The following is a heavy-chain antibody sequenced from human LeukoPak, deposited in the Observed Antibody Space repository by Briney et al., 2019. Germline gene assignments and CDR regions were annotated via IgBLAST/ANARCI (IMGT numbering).Heavy chain of an antibody. CDR1: GYSFTSYC. Sequence: PGESLKISCKASGYSFTSYCIGWVRQMPGKGLEWMGFIFPRDSDTAYSPSFQGQVTFSVDESISTAYLQWSSLKASDTAMYYCARRISSIFDWFDSWGQGTQVIVSS. V-gene: IGHV5-51*01. J-gene: IGHJ5*01. CDR3: ARRISSIFDWFDS. CDR2: IFPRDSDT. D-gene: IGHD2-21*01.